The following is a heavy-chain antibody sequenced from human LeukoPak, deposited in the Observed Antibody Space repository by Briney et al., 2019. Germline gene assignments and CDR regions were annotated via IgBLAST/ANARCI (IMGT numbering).Heavy chain of an antibody. Sequence: SETLSLTCAVSGGSISTSNSYWGWIRRPPGKGLEWVGSIYYSGNTYYNPSLKSRVTISVDTSKNQFSLKLSSVTAADTAVYYCARGHIVVWPDHYYFDYWGQGTLVTVSS. CDR3: ARGHIVVWPDHYYFDY. D-gene: IGHD2-21*01. V-gene: IGHV4-39*07. CDR2: IYYSGNT. CDR1: GGSISTSNSY. J-gene: IGHJ4*02.